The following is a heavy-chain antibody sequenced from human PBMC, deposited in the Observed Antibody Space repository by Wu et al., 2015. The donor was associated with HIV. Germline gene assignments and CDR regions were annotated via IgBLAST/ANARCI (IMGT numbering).Heavy chain of an antibody. CDR3: ARTSLYCSSTSCYSMDV. V-gene: IGHV1-18*01. Sequence: QVQLVQSGAEVKKPGASVKVSCKASGYTFTSYGISWVRQAPGQGLEWMGWISAYNGNTNYAQKLQGRVTMTTDTSTSTAYMELRSLRSDDTAVYYCARTSLYCSSTSCYSMDVWGKGTTVTVSS. CDR1: GYTFTSYG. CDR2: ISAYNGNT. J-gene: IGHJ6*04. D-gene: IGHD2-2*02.